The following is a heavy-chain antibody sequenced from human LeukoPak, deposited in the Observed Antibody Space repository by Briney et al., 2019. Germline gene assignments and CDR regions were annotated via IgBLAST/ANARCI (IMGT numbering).Heavy chain of an antibody. V-gene: IGHV1-18*01. CDR3: ARDYRDVLLWFGELSK. D-gene: IGHD3-10*01. J-gene: IGHJ4*02. Sequence: ASVKVSCKASGYTFTSYGINWVRQAPGQGLEWMGWISAYNSSTHYAQKLQGRVAMTTDTSTSTAYMELRSLRSDDTAVYYCARDYRDVLLWFGELSKWGQGTLVTVSS. CDR1: GYTFTSYG. CDR2: ISAYNSST.